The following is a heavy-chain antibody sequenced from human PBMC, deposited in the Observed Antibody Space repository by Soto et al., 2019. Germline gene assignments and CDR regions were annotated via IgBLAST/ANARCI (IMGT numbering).Heavy chain of an antibody. CDR1: GFSLSTSGVG. CDR2: IYWDDDK. D-gene: IGHD1-20*01. J-gene: IGHJ5*02. CDR3: AYRLAGIWFDP. V-gene: IGHV2-5*02. Sequence: QITLKESGPTLVKPTQTLTLTCTFSGFSLSTSGVGVGWIRQPPGKALEWLALIYWDDDKCYSPSLKSRLTITKDTSKNQVVLTMTNMDPVDTATYYCAYRLAGIWFDPWGQGTLVTVSS.